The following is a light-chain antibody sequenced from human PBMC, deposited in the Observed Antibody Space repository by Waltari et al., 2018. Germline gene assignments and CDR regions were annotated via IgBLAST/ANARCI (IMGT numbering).Light chain of an antibody. CDR2: KND. CDR1: TSTVGTKT. Sequence: QSVLTQPPSASGTPGERVTISCSGSTSTVGTKTVNWYQHSPGMAPKLLIYKNDQRHSGVPDRFSGSKSGTSASLAISGLQSEDEAVYYCAAWDDSLSGYVFGTGTKVSV. V-gene: IGLV1-44*01. J-gene: IGLJ1*01. CDR3: AAWDDSLSGYV.